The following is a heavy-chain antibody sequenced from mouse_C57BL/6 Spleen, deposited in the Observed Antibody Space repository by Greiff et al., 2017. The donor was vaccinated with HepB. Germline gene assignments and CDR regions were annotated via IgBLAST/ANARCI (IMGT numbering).Heavy chain of an antibody. CDR3: ASLGRAWFAY. D-gene: IGHD4-1*01. V-gene: IGHV1-69*01. Sequence: QVQLQHPGAELVMPGASVKLSCKASGYTFTSYWMHWVKQRPGQGLEWIGEIDPSDSYTNYNQKFKGKSTLTVDKSSSTAYMQLSSLTSEDSAVYYCASLGRAWFAYWGQGTLVTVSA. CDR1: GYTFTSYW. CDR2: IDPSDSYT. J-gene: IGHJ3*01.